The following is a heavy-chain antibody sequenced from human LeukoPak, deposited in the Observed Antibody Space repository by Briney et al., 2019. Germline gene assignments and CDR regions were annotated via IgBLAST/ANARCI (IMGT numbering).Heavy chain of an antibody. CDR1: GGTFSSYA. J-gene: IGHJ3*02. CDR3: ARDGYDILTGLGAFDI. Sequence: PRASVKVSCKASGGTFSSYAISWVRQAPGQGLEWMGGIIPIVGTANYAQKFQGRVTITTDESTSTAYMELSSLRSEDTAVYYCARDGYDILTGLGAFDIWGQGTMVTVSS. V-gene: IGHV1-69*05. D-gene: IGHD3-9*01. CDR2: IIPIVGTA.